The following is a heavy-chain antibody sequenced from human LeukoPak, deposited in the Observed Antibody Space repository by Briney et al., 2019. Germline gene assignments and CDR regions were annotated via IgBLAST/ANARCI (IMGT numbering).Heavy chain of an antibody. J-gene: IGHJ4*02. CDR2: THYSGST. V-gene: IGHV4-39*01. CDR1: GGSISSGNYH. Sequence: SETLSLTCTVSGGSISSGNYHWVWIRQPPGKGLEWIGNTHYSGSTYYNPSLKSRVIISVHTSKNQFSLNLNSVAAADTAVYYCAGRRGASSDCDSWGQGTLVIVSS. CDR3: AGRRGASSDCDS. D-gene: IGHD6-6*01.